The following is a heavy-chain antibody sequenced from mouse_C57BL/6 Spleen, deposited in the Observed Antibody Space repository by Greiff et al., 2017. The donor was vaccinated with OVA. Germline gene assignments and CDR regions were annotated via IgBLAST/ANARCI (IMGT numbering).Heavy chain of an antibody. CDR3: TVYYYGSRPYYAMDY. V-gene: IGHV6-6*01. D-gene: IGHD1-1*01. J-gene: IGHJ4*01. CDR2: IRNKANNHAT. CDR1: GFTFSDAW. Sequence: EVQLVESGGGLVQPGGSMKLSCAASGFTFSDAWMDWVRQSPEKGLEWVAEIRNKANNHATYYAESVKGRFTISRDDSKSSVYLQMNSLRAEDTGIYYCTVYYYGSRPYYAMDYWGQGTSVTVSS.